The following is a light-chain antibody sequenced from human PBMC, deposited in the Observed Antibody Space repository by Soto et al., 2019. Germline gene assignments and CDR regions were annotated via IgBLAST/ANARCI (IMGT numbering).Light chain of an antibody. V-gene: IGKV3-15*01. Sequence: EIVMAQSPATLSVSPGDRATLSCRASQSVSSYLAWYQQKPGQAPRLLIYGTSTRVTGIPARFSGSGSGTEFTLTISRLEPEDFAVYYCQQYGSSSWTFGQGTKVDIK. CDR1: QSVSSY. CDR3: QQYGSSSWT. J-gene: IGKJ1*01. CDR2: GTS.